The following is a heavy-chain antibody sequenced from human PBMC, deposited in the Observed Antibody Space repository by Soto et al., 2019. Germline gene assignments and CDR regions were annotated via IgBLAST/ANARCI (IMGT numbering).Heavy chain of an antibody. D-gene: IGHD4-17*01. Sequence: ASVKVSCKASGGTFSSYAISWVRQAPGQGLEWMGGIIPIFGTANYAQKFQGRVTVTADESTSTAYMELSSLRSEDTAVYYCARGGRGGDSHNYYYGMDVWGQGTTVTVSS. CDR3: ARGGRGGDSHNYYYGMDV. J-gene: IGHJ6*02. CDR2: IIPIFGTA. V-gene: IGHV1-69*13. CDR1: GGTFSSYA.